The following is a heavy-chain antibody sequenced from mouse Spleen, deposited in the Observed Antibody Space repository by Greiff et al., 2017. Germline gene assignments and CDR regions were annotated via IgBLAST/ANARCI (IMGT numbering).Heavy chain of an antibody. CDR2: ISSGSSTI. Sequence: EVHLVESGGGLVKPGGSLKLSCAASGFTFSDYGMHWVRQAPEKGLEWVAYISSGSSTIYYADTVKGRFTISRDNAKNTLFLQMTSLRSEDTAMYYCARRIYYYGSSNFYYAMDYWGQGTSVTVSS. V-gene: IGHV5-17*01. D-gene: IGHD1-1*01. CDR1: GFTFSDYG. CDR3: ARRIYYYGSSNFYYAMDY. J-gene: IGHJ4*01.